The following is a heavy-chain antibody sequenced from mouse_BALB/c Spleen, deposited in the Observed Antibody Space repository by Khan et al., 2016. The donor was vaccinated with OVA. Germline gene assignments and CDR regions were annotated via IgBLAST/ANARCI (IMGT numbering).Heavy chain of an antibody. CDR2: INPYNGFT. Sequence: VHVKQSRPELVKPGVSMKISCKASGYSFTDYTMNWVKQSHGKNLEWIGLINPYNGFTTYNQKFKGKATLTVHKSSNTAYMELLSLTSEDSAVYYCARGNYYGSNSWFAYWGQGTLVTVSA. V-gene: IGHV1-18*01. CDR3: ARGNYYGSNSWFAY. D-gene: IGHD1-1*01. CDR1: GYSFTDYT. J-gene: IGHJ3*01.